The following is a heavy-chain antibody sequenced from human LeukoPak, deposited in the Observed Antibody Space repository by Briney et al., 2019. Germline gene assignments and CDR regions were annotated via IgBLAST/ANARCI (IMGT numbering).Heavy chain of an antibody. CDR2: ISGSGGST. CDR3: AKEINWNVPSGENWFDP. J-gene: IGHJ5*02. CDR1: GFTFSSYA. Sequence: PGGSLRLSCAVSGFTFSSYAMSWVRQAPGKGLEWVSAISGSGGSTYYADSVKGRFTISRDNSKNTLYLQMNSLRAEDTAVYYCAKEINWNVPSGENWFDPWGQGTLVTVSS. D-gene: IGHD1-1*01. V-gene: IGHV3-23*01.